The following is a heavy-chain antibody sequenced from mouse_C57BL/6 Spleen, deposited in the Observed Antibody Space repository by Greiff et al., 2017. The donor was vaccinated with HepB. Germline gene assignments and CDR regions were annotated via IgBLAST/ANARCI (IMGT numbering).Heavy chain of an antibody. CDR1: GYTFTSYG. Sequence: VQRVESGAELARPGASVKLSCKASGYTFTSYGISWVKQRTGQGLEWIGEIYPRSGNTYYNEKFKGKATLTADKSSSTAYMELRSLTSEDSAVYFCARWRYYYGSSYDWYFDVWGTGTTVTVSS. D-gene: IGHD1-1*01. J-gene: IGHJ1*03. CDR2: IYPRSGNT. CDR3: ARWRYYYGSSYDWYFDV. V-gene: IGHV1-81*01.